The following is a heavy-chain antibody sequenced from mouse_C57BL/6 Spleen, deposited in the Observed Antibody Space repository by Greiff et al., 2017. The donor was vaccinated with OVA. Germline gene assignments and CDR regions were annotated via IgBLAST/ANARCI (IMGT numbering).Heavy chain of an antibody. CDR3: AREGGYYFDY. Sequence: SSFKLSFNSSFYTFTSYLMDWVKQSPVQGLECIGNIYPSDSETHYNQKFKDKATLTVDKSSSTAYMQLSSLTSEDSAVYYCAREGGYYFDYWGQGTTLTVSS. CDR2: IYPSDSET. V-gene: IGHV1-61*01. CDR1: FYTFTSYL. J-gene: IGHJ2*01.